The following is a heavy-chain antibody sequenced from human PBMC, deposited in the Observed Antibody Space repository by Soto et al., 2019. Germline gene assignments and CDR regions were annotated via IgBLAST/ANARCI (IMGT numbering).Heavy chain of an antibody. CDR1: GFTFSSYS. V-gene: IGHV3-48*02. Sequence: GGSLRLSCAASGFTFSSYSMNWVRQAPGKGLEWVSYISSSSSTIYYADSVKGRFTISRDNAKNSLYLQMNSLRDEDTAVYYCAGYDYVWGSYYGMDVWGQGTTVTVSS. J-gene: IGHJ6*02. CDR3: AGYDYVWGSYYGMDV. D-gene: IGHD3-16*01. CDR2: ISSSSSTI.